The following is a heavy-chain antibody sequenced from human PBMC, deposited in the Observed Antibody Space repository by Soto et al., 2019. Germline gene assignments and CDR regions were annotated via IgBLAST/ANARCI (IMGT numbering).Heavy chain of an antibody. CDR3: ARFITMVRGVKHYMDV. V-gene: IGHV4-31*03. CDR1: GGSISSGGYY. Sequence: SETLSLTCTVSGGSISSGGYYWSWIRQHPGNGLEWIGYIYYSGSTYYNPSLKSRVTISVDTSKNQFSLKLSSVTAADTAVYYCARFITMVRGVKHYMDVWGKGTTVTVSS. CDR2: IYYSGST. D-gene: IGHD3-10*01. J-gene: IGHJ6*03.